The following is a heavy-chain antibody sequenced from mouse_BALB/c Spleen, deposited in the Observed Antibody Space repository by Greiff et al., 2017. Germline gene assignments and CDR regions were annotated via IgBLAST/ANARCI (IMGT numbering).Heavy chain of an antibody. CDR3: AREGLLRSSMDY. J-gene: IGHJ4*01. D-gene: IGHD1-1*01. Sequence: EVQRVESGPELVKPGASVKISCKASGYSFTGYFMNWVMQSHGKSLEWIGRINPYNGDTFYNQKFKGKATLTVDKSSSTAHMELRSLASEDSAVYYCAREGLLRSSMDYWGQGTSVTVSS. CDR1: GYSFTGYF. CDR2: INPYNGDT. V-gene: IGHV1-20*02.